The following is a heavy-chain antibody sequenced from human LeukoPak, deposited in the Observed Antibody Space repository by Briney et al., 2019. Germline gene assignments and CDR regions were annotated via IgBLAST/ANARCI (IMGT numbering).Heavy chain of an antibody. J-gene: IGHJ4*02. CDR1: GGSISSSSYY. CDR3: ARHYSSGWYPLGNFDY. Sequence: PSETLSLTCTVSGGSISSSSYYWGWIRQPPGKGLEWIGSIYYSGSTYYNPSLKSRVTISVDTSKNQFSLKLSSVTAADTAVYYCARHYSSGWYPLGNFDYWGQGTLVTVSS. D-gene: IGHD6-19*01. V-gene: IGHV4-39*01. CDR2: IYYSGST.